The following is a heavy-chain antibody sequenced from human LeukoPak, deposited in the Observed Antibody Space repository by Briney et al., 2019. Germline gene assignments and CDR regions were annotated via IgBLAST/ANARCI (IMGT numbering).Heavy chain of an antibody. J-gene: IGHJ4*02. V-gene: IGHV3-64*01. Sequence: GGTLRLSCAASGFTFSTYPMYWVRQAPGRGQEYVSGINNNGDRTYYAKSVKGRFTISRDNSKNTLYLQVGSLRAEDMAVYYCARGGLVGPTPYLDSWGQGTLVTVSS. D-gene: IGHD1-26*01. CDR2: INNNGDRT. CDR3: ARGGLVGPTPYLDS. CDR1: GFTFSTYP.